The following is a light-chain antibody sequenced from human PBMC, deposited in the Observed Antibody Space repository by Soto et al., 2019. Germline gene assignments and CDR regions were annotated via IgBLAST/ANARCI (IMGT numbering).Light chain of an antibody. J-gene: IGKJ5*01. V-gene: IGKV1-8*01. CDR3: QQYYDYPIT. Sequence: AIRMTQSPSSLAASTGDRVSITCRASQGIGTAFAWYQQHSLQAPNLRSEAASTLPSGVPSRCSGRGAGTDFTLTSTSLQSEDFATYYCQQYYDYPITFGQGTRLEIK. CDR2: AAS. CDR1: QGIGTA.